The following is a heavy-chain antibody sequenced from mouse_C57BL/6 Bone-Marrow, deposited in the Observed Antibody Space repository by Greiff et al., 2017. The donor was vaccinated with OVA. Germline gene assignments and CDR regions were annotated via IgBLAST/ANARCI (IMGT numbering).Heavy chain of an antibody. CDR1: GYTFTSYW. V-gene: IGHV1-7*01. D-gene: IGHD1-1*01. CDR3: ARSAYGSSKAY. J-gene: IGHJ3*01. CDR2: INPSSGYT. Sequence: QVQLQQSGAELAKPGASVKLSCKASGYTFTSYWMHWVNQRPGQGLEWIGYINPSSGYTKSNQKFKDKATLTADKYSSTAYMQLISLTDEDSAVYYSARSAYGSSKAYWGQGTLVTVAA.